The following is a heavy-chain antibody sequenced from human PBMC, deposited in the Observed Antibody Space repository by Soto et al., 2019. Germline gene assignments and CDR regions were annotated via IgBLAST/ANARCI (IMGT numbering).Heavy chain of an antibody. CDR1: GYTFSDFA. CDR3: ARLGWDLLSGRRYFDY. D-gene: IGHD1-26*01. J-gene: IGHJ4*02. Sequence: QVLLVQSGSEVKKPGASMKVSCQTSGYTFSDFALTWVRQVPDKGLEWLGWISPYTGKTNYAQRVHDRVALTTDTSTRTAYLELRSLTYDDTAVYYCARLGWDLLSGRRYFDYWGQGTLVTVSS. V-gene: IGHV1-18*04. CDR2: ISPYTGKT.